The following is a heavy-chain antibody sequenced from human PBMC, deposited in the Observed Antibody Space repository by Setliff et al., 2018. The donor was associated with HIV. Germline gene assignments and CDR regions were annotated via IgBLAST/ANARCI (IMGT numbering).Heavy chain of an antibody. CDR1: GGTFSSYA. CDR3: ARGVSQAYTDGSGAYYYFDF. D-gene: IGHD2-15*01. Sequence: SSVEVSCKASGGTFSSYAISWVRQAPGQGLEWMGRIIPIFGTANYAQKFQGRVTITADKSTSTAYMELRSLRFDDTAVYFCARGVSQAYTDGSGAYYYFDFWGLGTLVTVSS. V-gene: IGHV1-69*06. CDR2: IIPIFGTA. J-gene: IGHJ4*02.